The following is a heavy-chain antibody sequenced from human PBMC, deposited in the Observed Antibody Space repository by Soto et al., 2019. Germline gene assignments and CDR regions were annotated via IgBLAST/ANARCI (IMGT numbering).Heavy chain of an antibody. CDR1: GGTFSSYA. J-gene: IGHJ4*02. CDR2: IIPIFGTA. Sequence: SLKVSCKASGGTFSSYAISWVRQAPGQGLEWMGGIIPIFGTANYAQKFQGRVTITADESTSTAYMELSSLRSDDTAVYYCARVGYYDSSGYYYLFDYWGQGTLVTVSS. D-gene: IGHD3-22*01. V-gene: IGHV1-69*13. CDR3: ARVGYYDSSGYYYLFDY.